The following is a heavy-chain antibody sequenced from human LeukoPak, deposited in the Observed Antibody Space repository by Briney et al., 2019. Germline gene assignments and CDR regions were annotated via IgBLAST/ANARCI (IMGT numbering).Heavy chain of an antibody. Sequence: ASVKVSCKVSGYTLTELSMHWVRQAPGKGLEWMGGFDPEDGETIYAQKFQGRVTMTEDTSTDTAYMELSSLRSEDTAVYYCATADTVPYAFDIWGQGTMVTVSS. J-gene: IGHJ3*02. D-gene: IGHD2-8*01. V-gene: IGHV1-24*01. CDR3: ATADTVPYAFDI. CDR2: FDPEDGET. CDR1: GYTLTELS.